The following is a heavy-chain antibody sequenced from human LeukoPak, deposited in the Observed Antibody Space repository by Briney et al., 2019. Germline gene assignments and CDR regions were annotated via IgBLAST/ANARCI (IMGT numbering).Heavy chain of an antibody. CDR3: AREAKWELHAFDI. V-gene: IGHV1-69*04. CDR1: GYTFTNYY. CDR2: IIPILGIA. D-gene: IGHD1-26*01. Sequence: SVKVSCKASGYTFTNYYIHWVRQAPGQGLEWMGRIIPILGIANYAQKFQGRVTITADKSTSTAYMELSSLRSEDTAVYYCAREAKWELHAFDILGQGTMVTVSS. J-gene: IGHJ3*02.